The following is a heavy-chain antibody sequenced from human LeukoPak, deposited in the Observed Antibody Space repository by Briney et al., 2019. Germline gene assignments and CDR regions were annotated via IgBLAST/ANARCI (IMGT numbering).Heavy chain of an antibody. CDR2: ISDDGRNK. CDR1: VLTFSDYS. Sequence: GGSLRLSCAASVLTFSDYSMHWVRQAPGKGLEWVTLISDDGRNKNYADSVKGRFTISRDDSRNTLYLQMISLRVEDPAVYYCARDQIYGATFDYWGQGTLVTVSS. J-gene: IGHJ4*02. D-gene: IGHD4-17*01. CDR3: ARDQIYGATFDY. V-gene: IGHV3-30*04.